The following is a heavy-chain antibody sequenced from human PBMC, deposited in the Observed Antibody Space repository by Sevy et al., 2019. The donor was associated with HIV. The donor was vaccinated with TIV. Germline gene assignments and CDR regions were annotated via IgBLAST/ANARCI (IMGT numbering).Heavy chain of an antibody. Sequence: ASVKVSCKASGYTFTGYYVHWLRQAPGQGLEWMGWINPKTGGTYFAKKFQDRVTMTTGTSITTAYMELSGLRFDDTAVYYCARMGDYFGTSGYYPLKYWGQGTLVTVSS. CDR1: GYTFTGYY. CDR3: ARMGDYFGTSGYYPLKY. V-gene: IGHV1-2*02. J-gene: IGHJ4*02. CDR2: INPKTGGT. D-gene: IGHD3-22*01.